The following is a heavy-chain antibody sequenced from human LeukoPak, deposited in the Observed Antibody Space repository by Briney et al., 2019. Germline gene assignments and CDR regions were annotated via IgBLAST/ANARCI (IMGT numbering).Heavy chain of an antibody. CDR2: INHSGST. D-gene: IGHD6-13*01. Sequence: PSETLSLTCAVYGGSFSGYYWSWIRQTPRKGLEWIGEINHSGSTNYNPSLKSRVTISVDTSKNQFSLKLSSVTAADTAVYYCARVFGRKQLDYWGQGTQVTVSS. V-gene: IGHV4-34*01. J-gene: IGHJ4*02. CDR1: GGSFSGYY. CDR3: ARVFGRKQLDY.